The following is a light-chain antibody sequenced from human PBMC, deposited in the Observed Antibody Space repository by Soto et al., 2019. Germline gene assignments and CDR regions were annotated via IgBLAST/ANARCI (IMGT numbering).Light chain of an antibody. CDR1: QSISSTY. Sequence: EIVLTQSPGTLSLSPGKRVTLSCRASQSISSTYLAWYQQKPGQAPRLLIYGASSRATGIPDRFSGSGSGTVFTLTISRLEPEDFAVYYCQQYDSPPRTFGQGTKVEVQ. CDR3: QQYDSPPRT. J-gene: IGKJ1*01. CDR2: GAS. V-gene: IGKV3-20*01.